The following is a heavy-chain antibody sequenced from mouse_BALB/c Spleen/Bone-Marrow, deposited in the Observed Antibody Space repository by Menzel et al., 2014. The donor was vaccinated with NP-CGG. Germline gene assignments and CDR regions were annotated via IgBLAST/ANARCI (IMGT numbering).Heavy chain of an antibody. V-gene: IGHV1-20*02. D-gene: IGHD2-3*01. Sequence: VHVKQSGPELVKPGASVKISCKASGYSFTGYFMNWVMQSRGKSLEWIGRINPYNGDTFYNQKFKGKATLTVDKSSSTAHMELRSLASEDSAVYYCARGGLLRAMDYWGQGTSVTVSS. J-gene: IGHJ4*01. CDR1: GYSFTGYF. CDR3: ARGGLLRAMDY. CDR2: INPYNGDT.